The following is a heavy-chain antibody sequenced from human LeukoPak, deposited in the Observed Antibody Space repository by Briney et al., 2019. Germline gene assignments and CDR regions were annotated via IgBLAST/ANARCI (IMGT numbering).Heavy chain of an antibody. Sequence: SETLSLTCTVSGYSISSGYYWGWIRQPPGKGLEWIGSIYHSGSTYYNPSLKSRVTISVDTSKNQFSLKLSSVTAADTAVYYCAREGSYYYGSGSYSRALDYWGQGTLVTVSS. V-gene: IGHV4-38-2*02. D-gene: IGHD3-10*01. CDR2: IYHSGST. J-gene: IGHJ4*02. CDR1: GYSISSGYY. CDR3: AREGSYYYGSGSYSRALDY.